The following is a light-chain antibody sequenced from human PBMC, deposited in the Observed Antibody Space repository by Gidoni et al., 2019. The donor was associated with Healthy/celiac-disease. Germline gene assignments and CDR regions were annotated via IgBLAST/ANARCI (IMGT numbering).Light chain of an antibody. Sequence: DIQLPQPPSSLSASVGARVTITCRARQSISSYLNWYQQKPGEAPKLLIYAASSLQSGVPSRCSGSGSGTDFTLTSSSLQPEDFATYYCQQSYSTPITFGHGTRLEIK. CDR3: QQSYSTPIT. CDR1: QSISSY. J-gene: IGKJ5*01. CDR2: AAS. V-gene: IGKV1-39*01.